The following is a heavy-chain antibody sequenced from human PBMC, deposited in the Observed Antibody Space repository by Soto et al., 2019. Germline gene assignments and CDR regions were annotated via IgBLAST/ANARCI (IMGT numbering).Heavy chain of an antibody. J-gene: IGHJ4*02. CDR1: GFTVNSYA. CDR3: AKKMVRYFVIHLFDY. V-gene: IGHV3-23*01. CDR2: ITSGYST. Sequence: PGGSLRLSCAAYGFTVNSYAMNWARQAPGKGLEWVSSITSGYSTYYADSVKGRFTISRDNSKNTLYLRMVSLTAEDTAVYYCAKKMVRYFVIHLFDYWGQGTQVTVSS. D-gene: IGHD3-10*02.